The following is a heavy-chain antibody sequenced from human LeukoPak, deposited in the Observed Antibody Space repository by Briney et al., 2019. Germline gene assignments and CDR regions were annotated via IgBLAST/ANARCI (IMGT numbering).Heavy chain of an antibody. D-gene: IGHD3-10*01. J-gene: IGHJ4*02. CDR1: GGTFSSYA. Sequence: SVKVSCKASGGTFSSYAISWVRQAPGQGLEWMGGIIPIFGTANYAQKFQGRVTITADESTSTAYMELNSLRAEDTAVYYCARGSKSWFGETIFDYWGQGTLVTVSS. V-gene: IGHV1-69*01. CDR3: ARGSKSWFGETIFDY. CDR2: IIPIFGTA.